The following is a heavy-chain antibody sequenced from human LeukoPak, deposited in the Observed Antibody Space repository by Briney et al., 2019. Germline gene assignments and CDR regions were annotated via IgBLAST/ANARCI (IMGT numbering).Heavy chain of an antibody. V-gene: IGHV3-66*02. CDR2: IYSGGST. CDR3: ARQVTYYDILTGYSEHYFDY. J-gene: IGHJ4*02. Sequence: GGSLTLSCAASGLTVSSNYMSWVRQAPGKGLEWVSVIYSGGSTYYADSVKGRFTISRDNSKNTLYLQMNSLRAEDTAVYYCARQVTYYDILTGYSEHYFDYWGQGTLVTVSS. D-gene: IGHD3-9*01. CDR1: GLTVSSNY.